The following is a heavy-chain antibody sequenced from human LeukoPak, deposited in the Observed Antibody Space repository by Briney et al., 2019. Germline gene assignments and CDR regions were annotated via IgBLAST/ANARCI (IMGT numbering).Heavy chain of an antibody. CDR1: GGSMNTYF. CDR2: IYYSGST. CDR3: ARLSYGGNGRFFDY. J-gene: IGHJ4*02. Sequence: SETLSLTCTVSGGSMNTYFWSWIRQPPGKGLEWIGYIYYSGSTNYNPSLKSRVTISVDTSKNQFSLKLSSVTAADTAVYYCARLSYGGNGRFFDYWGQGTLVTVSS. D-gene: IGHD4-23*01. V-gene: IGHV4-59*01.